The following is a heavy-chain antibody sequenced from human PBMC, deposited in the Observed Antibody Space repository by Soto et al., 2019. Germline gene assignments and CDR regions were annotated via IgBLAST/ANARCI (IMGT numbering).Heavy chain of an antibody. CDR1: YGSIRSYY. J-gene: IGHJ6*02. CDR3: ARENYGMDV. Sequence: SLTCTVSYGSIRSYYWSWIRQPPGKGLEWIGYIYYRGSTNYSPSLRSRVTISVDTSKNQFSLKLSSVTAADTAVYYCARENYGMDVWGQGTTVTVSS. CDR2: IYYRGST. V-gene: IGHV4-59*01.